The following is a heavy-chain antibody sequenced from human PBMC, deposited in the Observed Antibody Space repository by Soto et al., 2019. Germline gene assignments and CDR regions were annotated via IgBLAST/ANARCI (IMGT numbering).Heavy chain of an antibody. CDR3: ARVCCRSGWPQYFQH. CDR1: GYTFTGYY. V-gene: IGHV1-2*04. CDR2: INPNSGGT. J-gene: IGHJ1*01. D-gene: IGHD6-19*01. Sequence: ASVKVSCKASGYTFTGYYMHWVRQAPGQGLEWMGWINPNSGGTNYAQKFQGWVTMTRDTSISTAYMELSRLRSDDTAVYYCARVCCRSGWPQYFQHWGQGTLVTVSS.